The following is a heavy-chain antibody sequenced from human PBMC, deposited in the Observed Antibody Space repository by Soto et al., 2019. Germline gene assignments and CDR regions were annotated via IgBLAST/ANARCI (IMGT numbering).Heavy chain of an antibody. CDR3: ARLHCASPNCVPLDP. J-gene: IGHJ5*02. Sequence: QLQLQESGPGLVKPSETLSLTCTVSGGSIRDDTYYWGWIRQPPGKGLEWIGSIYYSGTSSYNPSLQSRVTMSVDTSKKQLSLRLTSVTAADTAVYYCARLHCASPNCVPLDPWGQGTLVIVSS. CDR1: GGSIRDDTYY. CDR2: IYYSGTS. D-gene: IGHD2-2*01. V-gene: IGHV4-39*01.